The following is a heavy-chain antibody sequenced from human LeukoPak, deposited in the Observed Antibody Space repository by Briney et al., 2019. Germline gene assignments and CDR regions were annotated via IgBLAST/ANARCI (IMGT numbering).Heavy chain of an antibody. Sequence: GASVKVSCKAYGYTFMSHGISWVRQAPGQGLEWMGWISGSSSDTNYAQRLQGRVTMTTDTSTTTAYMELRSLRSDDTAVYYCARGTGTWGHDGFDIWGQGTMVTVSS. CDR3: ARGTGTWGHDGFDI. CDR2: ISGSSSDT. D-gene: IGHD3-16*01. J-gene: IGHJ3*02. CDR1: GYTFMSHG. V-gene: IGHV1-18*01.